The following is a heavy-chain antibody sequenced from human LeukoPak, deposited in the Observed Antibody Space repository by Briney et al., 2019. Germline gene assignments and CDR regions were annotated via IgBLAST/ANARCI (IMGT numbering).Heavy chain of an antibody. Sequence: TGGSLRLSCAASGFTFSSYSMNWVRQAPGKGLEWVSSISSSSSYIYYADSVKGRFTISRDNAKNSLYLQMNSLRAEDTAVYYCARDGAVAGIRNAFDIWGQGTMVTVSS. D-gene: IGHD6-19*01. CDR3: ARDGAVAGIRNAFDI. V-gene: IGHV3-21*01. J-gene: IGHJ3*02. CDR1: GFTFSSYS. CDR2: ISSSSSYI.